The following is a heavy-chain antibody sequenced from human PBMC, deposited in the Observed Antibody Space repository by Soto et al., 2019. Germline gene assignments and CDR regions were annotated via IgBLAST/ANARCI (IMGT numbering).Heavy chain of an antibody. V-gene: IGHV3-15*01. D-gene: IGHD3-10*01. CDR3: TTTGGYYYYGMDV. CDR1: GFTFSNAW. Sequence: EVQLVESGGGLVKPGGSLRLSCAASGFTFSNAWMSWVRQAPGKGLAWVGRIKSKTDGGTTDYAAPVKGRFTISRDDSKNTLYLQMNSLKTEDTAVYYCTTTGGYYYYGMDVWGQGTTVTVSS. J-gene: IGHJ6*02. CDR2: IKSKTDGGTT.